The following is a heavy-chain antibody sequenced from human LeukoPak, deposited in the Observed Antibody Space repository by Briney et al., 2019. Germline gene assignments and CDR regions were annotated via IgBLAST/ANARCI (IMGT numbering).Heavy chain of an antibody. CDR2: ISNNGGYT. V-gene: IGHV3-23*01. CDR3: AKDRGSYLFDY. Sequence: PGGSLRLSCAASGFTFSSSAMSWVRQAPGKGLEWVSAISNNGGYTYYADSVQGRFTISRDNSKNTLYLQMNSLRAEDTAVYYCAKDRGSYLFDYWGQGTLVTVSS. D-gene: IGHD1-26*01. J-gene: IGHJ4*02. CDR1: GFTFSSSA.